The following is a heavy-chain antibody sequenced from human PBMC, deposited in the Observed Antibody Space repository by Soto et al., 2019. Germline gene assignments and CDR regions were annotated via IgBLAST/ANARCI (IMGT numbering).Heavy chain of an antibody. Sequence: SETLSLTCTVSGGSISSSSYYWGWIRQPPGKGLEWIGSIYYSGSTYYNPSLKSRVTISVDTSKNQFSLKLSSVTAADTAVYYCARGSGTMVRGVVDWFDPWGQGTLVTVSS. CDR1: GGSISSSSYY. J-gene: IGHJ5*02. CDR2: IYYSGST. D-gene: IGHD3-10*01. V-gene: IGHV4-39*07. CDR3: ARGSGTMVRGVVDWFDP.